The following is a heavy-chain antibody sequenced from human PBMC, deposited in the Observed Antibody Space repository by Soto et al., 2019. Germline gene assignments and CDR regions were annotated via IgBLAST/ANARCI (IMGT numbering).Heavy chain of an antibody. CDR1: GYTFTAYY. V-gene: IGHV1-2*04. Sequence: QVQLVQSGAEVRKPGASVKVSCKASGYTFTAYYLHWVRQAPGQGLEWMGWINPNSGGTVYAQKFKGWVTMTRDTSITTAYMELGSMKSDDTAVYYCARDIRPDSSGWYGMDVWGQGTTVTVSS. D-gene: IGHD6-19*01. CDR3: ARDIRPDSSGWYGMDV. CDR2: INPNSGGT. J-gene: IGHJ6*02.